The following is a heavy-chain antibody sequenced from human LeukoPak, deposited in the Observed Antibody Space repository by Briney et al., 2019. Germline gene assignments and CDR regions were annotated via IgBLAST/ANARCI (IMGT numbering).Heavy chain of an antibody. CDR1: GFTFSSYS. Sequence: PGGSLRLSCAASGFTFSSYSMNWVRQAPGKGLEWVSSISSSSSYIYYADSVKGRFTISRDNSKNTLYLQMNSLRAEDTAVYYCAKVAQRTTYYYGSGSYSPTSKGAFDIWGQGTMVTVSS. CDR2: ISSSSSYI. J-gene: IGHJ3*02. V-gene: IGHV3-21*04. CDR3: AKVAQRTTYYYGSGSYSPTSKGAFDI. D-gene: IGHD3-10*01.